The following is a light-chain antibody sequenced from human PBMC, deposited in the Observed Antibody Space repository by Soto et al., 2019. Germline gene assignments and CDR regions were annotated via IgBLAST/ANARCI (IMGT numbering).Light chain of an antibody. CDR1: QSISGW. V-gene: IGKV1-5*03. J-gene: IGKJ1*01. Sequence: DIQLTQSPSTLSASVGDRVTITCRASQSISGWLAWYQQKPGKAPKLLIYKASSLQSRVPSRFSGSGSGTEFTLTLSSLQPDDFAVYYCQQYHGYPWTFGQGTKVDIK. CDR3: QQYHGYPWT. CDR2: KAS.